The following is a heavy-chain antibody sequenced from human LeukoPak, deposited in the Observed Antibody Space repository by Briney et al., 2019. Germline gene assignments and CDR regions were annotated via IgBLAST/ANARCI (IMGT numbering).Heavy chain of an antibody. V-gene: IGHV3-21*01. Sequence: GGSLRLSCAASGFIFSSYSMNWVRQAPGKGLEWVSSISSSSSYIYYADSVKGRFTISRDNTKNSLYLQMNSLRAEDTAVYYCARVIERQWLIPSYYYYGMDVWGQGTTVTVSS. CDR2: ISSSSSYI. CDR1: GFIFSSYS. J-gene: IGHJ6*02. CDR3: ARVIERQWLIPSYYYYGMDV. D-gene: IGHD6-19*01.